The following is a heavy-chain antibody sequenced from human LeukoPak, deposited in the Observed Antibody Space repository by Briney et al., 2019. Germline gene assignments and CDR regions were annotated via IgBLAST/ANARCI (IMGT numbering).Heavy chain of an antibody. CDR1: GYTVTSSY. J-gene: IGHJ6*02. Sequence: ASVKVSCKASGYTVTSSYMHWVRQAPGQGLEWMGILNPNGGSTSYAQKFQGRATLTRATSTSTVYMELSSLRSEDTAVYYCASVYNYGMDVWGQGTTVIVSS. CDR2: LNPNGGST. CDR3: ASVYNYGMDV. V-gene: IGHV1-46*01.